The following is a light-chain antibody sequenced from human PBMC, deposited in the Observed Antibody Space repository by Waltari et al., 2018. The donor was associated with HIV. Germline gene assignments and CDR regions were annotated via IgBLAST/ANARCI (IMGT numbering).Light chain of an antibody. J-gene: IGKJ1*01. Sequence: DIVMTQSPDSLAVSLGERATINCKPSQSVLHSSNDKNYLAWYQQKPGQPPKLLIYWASTRESGVPDRFSGSGSGTDFTLTISSLQAEDVAVYYCQQSYNLWTFGQGTKVEIK. CDR3: QQSYNLWT. CDR2: WAS. CDR1: QSVLHSSNDKNY. V-gene: IGKV4-1*01.